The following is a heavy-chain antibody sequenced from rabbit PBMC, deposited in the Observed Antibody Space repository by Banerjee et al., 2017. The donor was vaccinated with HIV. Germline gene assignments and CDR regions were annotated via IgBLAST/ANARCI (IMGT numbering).Heavy chain of an antibody. CDR1: GADFSSGYW. V-gene: IGHV1S45*01. J-gene: IGHJ3*01. CDR2: IAGGSSSTT. Sequence: QEQLEESGGDLVKPGASLTLTCTASGADFSSGYWICWVRQAPGKGLEWIGCIAGGSSSTTYCASWAKGRFTISKTSSTTVTLQMTSLTVADTASYFCVRHIYGDPTRLDLWGQGTLVTVS. CDR3: VRHIYGDPTRLDL. D-gene: IGHD1-1*01.